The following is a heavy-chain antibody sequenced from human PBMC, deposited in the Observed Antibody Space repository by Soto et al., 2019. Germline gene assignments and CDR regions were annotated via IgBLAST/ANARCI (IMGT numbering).Heavy chain of an antibody. D-gene: IGHD6-13*01. J-gene: IGHJ6*02. V-gene: IGHV1-18*01. CDR3: FRAADDELSYYYYGMDV. Sequence: QIQLVQSGAEVKKPGASVKVSCKASGYTFTSYGISWVRQAPGQGLEWMGWISAHNGKTNYAQKVQGRVTMTTDTFTPTAYMELMNLRSDDTAVYYCFRAADDELSYYYYGMDVWGQGTTVTVSS. CDR2: ISAHNGKT. CDR1: GYTFTSYG.